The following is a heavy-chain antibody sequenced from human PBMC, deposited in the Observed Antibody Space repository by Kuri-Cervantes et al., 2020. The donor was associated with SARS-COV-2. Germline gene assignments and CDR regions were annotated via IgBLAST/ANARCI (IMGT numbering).Heavy chain of an antibody. CDR2: ISGSGDNT. Sequence: GESLKISCAVSGFTFSSFSMNWVRQAPGKGLEWVSGISGSGDNTYYADSVKGRFTISRDNSKKTLYLQMNSLRVEDTALYYCAPRDYWGQGILVPSPQ. CDR1: GFTFSSFS. J-gene: IGHJ4*02. V-gene: IGHV3-23*01. CDR3: APRDY.